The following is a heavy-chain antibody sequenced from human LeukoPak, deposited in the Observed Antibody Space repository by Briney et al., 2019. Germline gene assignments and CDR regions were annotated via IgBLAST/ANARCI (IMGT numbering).Heavy chain of an antibody. D-gene: IGHD1-26*01. CDR3: TRVGTTWFHS. J-gene: IGHJ5*01. CDR2: IKSRTEGGTT. Sequence: GGSLRLSCAAAGFTFSDAWMSWVRQAPGKGLEWLGRIKSRTEGGTTQYAAPVKGRFTISRDDSKETVYLQMNSLTTEDTAVYYCTRVGTTWFHSWGQGTLVIVSS. V-gene: IGHV3-15*01. CDR1: GFTFSDAW.